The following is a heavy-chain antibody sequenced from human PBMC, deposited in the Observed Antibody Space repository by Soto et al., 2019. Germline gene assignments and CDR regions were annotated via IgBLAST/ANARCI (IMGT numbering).Heavy chain of an antibody. D-gene: IGHD2-15*01. J-gene: IGHJ1*01. Sequence: GGSLRLSCAVSGFTIGDYWMHWVRQVPGKGPVWVSRINNDGTTTTYADSVKGRFTISRDNAKNTLYLQMNSLSAEDTAVYYCASCTGGNCYRGFQHWGQGTLVTVSS. CDR1: GFTIGDYW. CDR2: INNDGTTT. CDR3: ASCTGGNCYRGFQH. V-gene: IGHV3-74*01.